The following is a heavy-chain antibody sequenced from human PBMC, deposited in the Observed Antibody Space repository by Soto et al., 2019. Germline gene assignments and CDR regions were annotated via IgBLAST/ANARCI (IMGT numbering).Heavy chain of an antibody. CDR3: ARRYSVYAPGSFDI. D-gene: IGHD5-12*01. J-gene: IGHJ3*02. CDR1: GGSISGYF. CDR2: ADYTGNT. V-gene: IGHV4-59*01. Sequence: TSETLSLTCTVSGGSISGYFWSWIRQPPGKGLEWIGNADYTGNTNYNPSLNSRVTISVDTSKNQFSLILSSVTAADTAVYYCARRYSVYAPGSFDIWGQGTMVTVSS.